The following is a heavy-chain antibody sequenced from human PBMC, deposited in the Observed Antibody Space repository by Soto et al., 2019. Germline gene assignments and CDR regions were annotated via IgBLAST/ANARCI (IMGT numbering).Heavy chain of an antibody. CDR1: GGTFSSYA. CDR3: ARSPLRFNMVRGVTPRGDWLDP. D-gene: IGHD3-10*01. V-gene: IGHV1-69*13. Sequence: GASVKVSCKASGGTFSSYAISWVRQAPGQGLEWMGGIIPIFGTANYAQKFQGRVTITADESTSTAYMELSSLRSEDTAVYYCARSPLRFNMVRGVTPRGDWLDPCGHGTLVTVYS. CDR2: IIPIFGTA. J-gene: IGHJ5*02.